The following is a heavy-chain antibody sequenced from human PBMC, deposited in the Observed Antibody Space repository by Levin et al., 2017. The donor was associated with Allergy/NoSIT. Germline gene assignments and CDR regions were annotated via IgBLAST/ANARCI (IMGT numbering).Heavy chain of an antibody. V-gene: IGHV3-30-3*01. D-gene: IGHD6-19*01. Sequence: PGGSLRLSCAASGFTFSSYAMHWVRQAPGKGLEWVAVISYDGSNKYYADSVKGRFTISRDNSKNTLYLQMNSLRAEDTAVYYCAREIRSSGCDYWGQGTLVTVSS. CDR2: ISYDGSNK. J-gene: IGHJ4*02. CDR3: AREIRSSGCDY. CDR1: GFTFSSYA.